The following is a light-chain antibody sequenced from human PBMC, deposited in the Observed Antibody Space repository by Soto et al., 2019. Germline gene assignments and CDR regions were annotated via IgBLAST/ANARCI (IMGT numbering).Light chain of an antibody. Sequence: QSALTQPASVSGSPGQSITISCTGTSSDVGSYDLVSRYQQHPGKAPKLMIYEDSKWPSGVSNRFSGSKSGNTASLTISGLQAEDEADYYCCSYAGSSTYVFGTGTKVTVL. J-gene: IGLJ1*01. V-gene: IGLV2-23*01. CDR3: CSYAGSSTYV. CDR2: EDS. CDR1: SSDVGSYDL.